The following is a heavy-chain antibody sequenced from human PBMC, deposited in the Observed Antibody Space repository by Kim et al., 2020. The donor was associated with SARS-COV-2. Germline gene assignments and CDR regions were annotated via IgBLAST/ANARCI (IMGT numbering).Heavy chain of an antibody. Sequence: ASVKVSCKVSGYTLTELSMHWVRQAPGKGLEWMGGFDPEDGETIYAQKFQGRVTMTEDTSTDTAYMELSSLRSEDTAVYYCATQSIAAAGLYFDYWGQGTLVTVSS. CDR3: ATQSIAAAGLYFDY. J-gene: IGHJ4*02. D-gene: IGHD6-13*01. V-gene: IGHV1-24*01. CDR2: FDPEDGET. CDR1: GYTLTELS.